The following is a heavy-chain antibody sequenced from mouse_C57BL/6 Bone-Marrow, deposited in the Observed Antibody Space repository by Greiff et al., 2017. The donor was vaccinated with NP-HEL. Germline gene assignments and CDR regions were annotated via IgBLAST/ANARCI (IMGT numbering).Heavy chain of an antibody. CDR2: IRSKSNNYAT. Sequence: EVQLVESGGGLVQPKGSLKLSCAASGFSFNTYAMNWVRQAPGKGLEWVARIRSKSNNYATYYADSVKDRFTISRDDSESMLYLQMNNLKTEDTAMYYCVRHSYYYGSSLYFDYWGQGTTLTVSS. D-gene: IGHD1-1*01. CDR3: VRHSYYYGSSLYFDY. J-gene: IGHJ2*01. CDR1: GFSFNTYA. V-gene: IGHV10-1*01.